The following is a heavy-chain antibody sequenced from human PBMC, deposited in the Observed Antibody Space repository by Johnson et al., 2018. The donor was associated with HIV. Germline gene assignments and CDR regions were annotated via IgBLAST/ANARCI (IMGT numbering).Heavy chain of an antibody. D-gene: IGHD3-22*01. J-gene: IGHJ3*02. Sequence: VQLVESGGGLVKPGGSLRLSCAASGFTFSDYYMSWIRQAPGKGLEWVGRIKGKTDGGTTDYAAPVKGRFTISRSESKNTLYLQMNSLKIEDTAVYYCATVVVIRQDAFDIWGQGTMVTVSS. CDR1: GFTFSDYY. V-gene: IGHV3-15*01. CDR3: ATVVVIRQDAFDI. CDR2: IKGKTDGGTT.